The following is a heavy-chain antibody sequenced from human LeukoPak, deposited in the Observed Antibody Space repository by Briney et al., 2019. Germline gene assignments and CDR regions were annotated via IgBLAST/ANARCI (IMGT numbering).Heavy chain of an antibody. V-gene: IGHV4-38-2*02. CDR2: IYSSGST. J-gene: IGHJ4*02. D-gene: IGHD1-26*01. Sequence: PSETLSLTCTVSGYSISSGYYWGWIRQPPGKGLEWIGSIYSSGSTYYNASLQSRVTISIETSKNQISPRLNSVTAADTAMYYCAKSGGYGLIDYWGQGTLVTVSS. CDR1: GYSISSGYY. CDR3: AKSGGYGLIDY.